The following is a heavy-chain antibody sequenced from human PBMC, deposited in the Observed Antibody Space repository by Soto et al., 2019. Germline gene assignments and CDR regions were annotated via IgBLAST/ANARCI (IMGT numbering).Heavy chain of an antibody. V-gene: IGHV3-74*01. CDR2: INSDGTIS. D-gene: IGHD2-21*01. Sequence: GGSLRLSCAASGFTFDTYWMNCVRQAPGKGPEWLSVINSDGTISSYADSVKGRFTISRDNARNTLSLQMNSLRADDTAVYYCARLSGDHSAFFSYGMDAWGQGTKVTVSS. CDR1: GFTFDTYW. CDR3: ARLSGDHSAFFSYGMDA. J-gene: IGHJ6*02.